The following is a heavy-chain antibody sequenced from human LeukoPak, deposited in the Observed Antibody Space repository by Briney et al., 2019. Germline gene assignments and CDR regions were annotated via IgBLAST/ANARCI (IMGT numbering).Heavy chain of an antibody. V-gene: IGHV3-74*01. D-gene: IGHD3-10*01. CDR2: IDSDGSYI. CDR3: TRGAGYYNTDSLDY. J-gene: IGHJ4*02. Sequence: PGGSLRLSCAVSGFTFSSHWMHWVRQPPGKELVWVSRIDSDGSYINYADSVKGRFTISRDNAKSTLYLQMSSLRVEDTAVYYCTRGAGYYNTDSLDYWGQGTLVTVFS. CDR1: GFTFSSHW.